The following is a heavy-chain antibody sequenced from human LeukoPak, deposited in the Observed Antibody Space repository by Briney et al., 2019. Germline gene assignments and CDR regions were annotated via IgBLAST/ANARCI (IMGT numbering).Heavy chain of an antibody. J-gene: IGHJ4*02. D-gene: IGHD6-6*01. CDR3: ATRTRRIAARRRGAVLSEIDY. Sequence: GASVKVSCKASGYTFTSYAMNWVRQAPGQGLEWLGWINTNTGNPTYAQDFTGRFVFSLDTSVSTAYLQISSLKAEDTAVYYCATRTRRIAARRRGAVLSEIDYWGQGTLVTVSS. CDR1: GYTFTSYA. CDR2: INTNTGNP. V-gene: IGHV7-4-1*02.